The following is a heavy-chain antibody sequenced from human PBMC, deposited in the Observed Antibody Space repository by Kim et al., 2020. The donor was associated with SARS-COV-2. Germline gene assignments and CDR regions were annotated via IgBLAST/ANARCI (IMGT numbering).Heavy chain of an antibody. CDR3: AKDSKITPTFAFDI. V-gene: IGHV3-43*02. CDR1: GFTFDDYA. CDR2: ISGDGGST. D-gene: IGHD2-15*01. J-gene: IGHJ3*02. Sequence: GGSLRLSCAASGFTFDDYAMHWVRQAPGKGLEWVSLISGDGGSTYYADSVKGRFTISRDNSKNSLYLQMNSLRTEDTALYYCAKDSKITPTFAFDIWGQGTMVTVSS.